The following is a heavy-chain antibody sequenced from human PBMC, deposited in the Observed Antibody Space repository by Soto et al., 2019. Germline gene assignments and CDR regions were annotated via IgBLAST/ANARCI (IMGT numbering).Heavy chain of an antibody. CDR2: IIPIFGTA. D-gene: IGHD5-12*01. CDR1: GGTFSSYT. CDR3: ARGNHRWLQWWYFDL. J-gene: IGHJ2*01. V-gene: IGHV1-69*12. Sequence: QVQLVQSGAEVKKPGSSVTVSCKASGGTFSSYTISWVRQAPGQGLEWMGGIIPIFGTANYAQKFQGRVTITANESTSTANMELGGLRSGDTAVYYCARGNHRWLQWWYFDLWGRGTLVTVPS.